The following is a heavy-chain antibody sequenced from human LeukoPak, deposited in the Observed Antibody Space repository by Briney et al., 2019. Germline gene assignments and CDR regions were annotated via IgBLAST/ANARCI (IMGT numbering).Heavy chain of an antibody. CDR2: ISAYNGNT. CDR1: GYTFTSYG. J-gene: IGHJ4*02. Sequence: ASVKVSCKASGYTFTSYGISWVRQAPGQGLEWMGWISAYNGNTNYAQKLQGRVTMTTDTSTSTDYMELRSLRSDDTAVYYCARGWGYCSSTSCLGDYWGQGTLVTVSS. V-gene: IGHV1-18*01. CDR3: ARGWGYCSSTSCLGDY. D-gene: IGHD2-2*01.